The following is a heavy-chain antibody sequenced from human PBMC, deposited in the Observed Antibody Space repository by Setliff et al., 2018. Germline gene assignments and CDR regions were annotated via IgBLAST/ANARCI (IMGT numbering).Heavy chain of an antibody. J-gene: IGHJ5*02. CDR1: GGSISSSY. D-gene: IGHD3-22*01. Sequence: SETLSLTCTVSGGSISSSYWSWIRQPPGKGLEWIGYIYSSGSTNNNPSLKSRAAISVDTSKNQFSLKLSSVTAADTAVYYCARAAKYDSSGYYGFWCDPWGQGTRGTVS. CDR2: IYSSGST. V-gene: IGHV4-59*01. CDR3: ARAAKYDSSGYYGFWCDP.